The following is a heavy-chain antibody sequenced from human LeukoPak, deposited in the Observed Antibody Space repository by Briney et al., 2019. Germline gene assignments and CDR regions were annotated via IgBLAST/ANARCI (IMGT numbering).Heavy chain of an antibody. D-gene: IGHD3-9*01. V-gene: IGHV3-30*02. CDR3: ARDPTRNYDILTGYVYYYYYMDV. CDR1: GFSFSSYG. Sequence: PGGSLRLSCGASGFSFSSYGMHWVRQAPGKGLEWVAFIRYDGSNKNYGDSVKGRFTISRDNSKNTLYLQMNSLRAEDTAVYYCARDPTRNYDILTGYVYYYYYMDVWGKGTTVTVSS. CDR2: IRYDGSNK. J-gene: IGHJ6*03.